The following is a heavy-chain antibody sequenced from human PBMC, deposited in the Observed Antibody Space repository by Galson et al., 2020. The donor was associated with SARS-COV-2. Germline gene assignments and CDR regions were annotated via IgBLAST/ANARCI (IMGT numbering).Heavy chain of an antibody. V-gene: IGHV2-70*01. Sequence: SGPTLVKHTQTLTLTCTFSGFSLSTRGMCVRWIRQPPGKALEWLALIDWDDDKYYSTSLKTRLTISKDTSKNQVVLTMTNMDPVDTATYYCARTHYDILTGYYRPFDYWGQGTLVTVSS. D-gene: IGHD3-9*01. J-gene: IGHJ4*02. CDR3: ARTHYDILTGYYRPFDY. CDR1: GFSLSTRGMC. CDR2: IDWDDDK.